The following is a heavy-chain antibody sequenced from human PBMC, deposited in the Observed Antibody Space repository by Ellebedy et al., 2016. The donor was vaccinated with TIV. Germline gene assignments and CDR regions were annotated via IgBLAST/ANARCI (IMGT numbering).Heavy chain of an antibody. D-gene: IGHD3-16*01. CDR3: ARDYASG. V-gene: IGHV3-53*01. CDR1: GFTVRSNS. Sequence: GESLKISCAASGFTVRSNSMSWVRQAPGKGLEWVSVIETGGNTYYAGSVKGRFTISRDNSKDTLYLQMNSLRAEDTAVYYCARDYASGWGQGTLVTVSS. J-gene: IGHJ4*02. CDR2: IETGGNT.